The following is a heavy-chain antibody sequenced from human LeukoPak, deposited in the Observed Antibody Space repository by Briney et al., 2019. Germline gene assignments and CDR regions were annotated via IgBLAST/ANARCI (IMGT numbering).Heavy chain of an antibody. Sequence: GASVKVSCKASGYTFTSYGISWVRQAPGQGLEWMGWISAYNGNTNYAQKLQGRVTMTRDTSTSTVYMELSSLRSEDTAVYYCARSDYVWGMRGLITIDDAFDIWGQGTMVTVSS. V-gene: IGHV1-18*01. J-gene: IGHJ3*02. D-gene: IGHD3-16*01. CDR3: ARSDYVWGMRGLITIDDAFDI. CDR2: ISAYNGNT. CDR1: GYTFTSYG.